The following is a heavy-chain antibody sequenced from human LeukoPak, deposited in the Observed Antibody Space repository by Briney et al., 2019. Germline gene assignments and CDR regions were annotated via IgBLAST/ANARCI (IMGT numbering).Heavy chain of an antibody. Sequence: GGSLRLSCAASGFTFNTFNMNWVRQAPGKGLEWVSSITSGGDYIYYADSVKGRFTTSRDNAKNSLSLQLNSLRVEDTAVYYCARGPPRVGATLFYFDSWGQGTLVTVSS. J-gene: IGHJ4*02. V-gene: IGHV3-21*01. CDR2: ITSGGDYI. CDR3: ARGPPRVGATLFYFDS. CDR1: GFTFNTFN. D-gene: IGHD1-26*01.